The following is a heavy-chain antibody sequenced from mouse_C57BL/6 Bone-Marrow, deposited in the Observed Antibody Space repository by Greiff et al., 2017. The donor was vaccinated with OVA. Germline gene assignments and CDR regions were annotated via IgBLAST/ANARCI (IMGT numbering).Heavy chain of an antibody. CDR1: GYTFTDYY. V-gene: IGHV1-26*01. CDR3: ARRGYYYGLYYFDY. CDR2: INPNNGGT. J-gene: IGHJ2*01. D-gene: IGHD1-1*01. Sequence: VQLQQSGPELVKPGASVKISCKASGYTFTDYYMNWVKQSHGKSLEWIGDINPNNGGTSYNQKFKGKATLTVDKSSSTAYMELRSLTSEDSAVYYCARRGYYYGLYYFDYWGQGTTLTVSS.